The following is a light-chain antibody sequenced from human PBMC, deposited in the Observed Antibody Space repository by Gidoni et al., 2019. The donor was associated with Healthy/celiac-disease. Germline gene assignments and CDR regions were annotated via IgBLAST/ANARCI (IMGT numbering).Light chain of an antibody. CDR2: GNS. CDR1: SSNIGAGYD. CDR3: QSYDSSLSALYV. Sequence: VSGAPGQRVTISCTGSSSNIGAGYDVHWYQQPPGTAPKLLIYGNSNRPSGVPDRFSGSKSGTSASLAITGLQAEDEADYYCQSYDSSLSALYVFGTGTKVTVL. J-gene: IGLJ1*01. V-gene: IGLV1-40*01.